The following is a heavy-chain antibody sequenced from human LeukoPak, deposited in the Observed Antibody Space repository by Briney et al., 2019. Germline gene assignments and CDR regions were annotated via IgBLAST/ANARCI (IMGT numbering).Heavy chain of an antibody. V-gene: IGHV3-30-3*01. CDR1: GFTFSSYA. CDR2: ISYDGSNK. CDR3: ARDYYDSSGYYY. J-gene: IGHJ4*02. Sequence: GGSLRLSCAASGFTFSSYAMHWVRQAPGKGLEWVAVISYDGSNKYYADSVKGRFTVSRDNSKNTPYLQMNSLRAEDTAVYYCARDYYDSSGYYYWGQGTLVTVSS. D-gene: IGHD3-22*01.